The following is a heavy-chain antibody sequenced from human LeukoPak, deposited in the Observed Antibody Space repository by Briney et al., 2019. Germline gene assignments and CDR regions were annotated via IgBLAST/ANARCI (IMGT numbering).Heavy chain of an antibody. CDR2: ISYDGSNK. CDR1: GFTFSSYA. CDR3: ARERGDYGSGSPIVAFVY. V-gene: IGHV3-30*04. J-gene: IGHJ4*02. D-gene: IGHD3-10*01. Sequence: PGGSLRLSCAASGFTFSSYAMHWVRQAPGKGLEWVAVISYDGSNKYYADSVKGRFTISRDNSKNTLYLQMNSLRAEDTAVYYCARERGDYGSGSPIVAFVYWGQGTLVTVSS.